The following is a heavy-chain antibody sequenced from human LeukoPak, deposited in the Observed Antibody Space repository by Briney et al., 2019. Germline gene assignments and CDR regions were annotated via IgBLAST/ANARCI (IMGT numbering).Heavy chain of an antibody. CDR2: ISGSGGST. CDR1: GFTFSSYS. D-gene: IGHD4-17*01. V-gene: IGHV3-23*01. Sequence: GGSLRLSCAASGFTFSSYSMNWVRQAPGKGLEWVSAISGSGGSTYYADSVKGRFTISRDNSKNTLYLQMNSLRAEDTAVYYCAKVPSNGDYPTGFGYYYYYYGMDVWGQGTTVTVSS. CDR3: AKVPSNGDYPTGFGYYYYYYGMDV. J-gene: IGHJ6*02.